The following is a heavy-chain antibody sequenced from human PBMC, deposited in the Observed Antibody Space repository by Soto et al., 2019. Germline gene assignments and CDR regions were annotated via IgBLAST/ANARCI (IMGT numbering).Heavy chain of an antibody. V-gene: IGHV3-30-3*01. D-gene: IGHD2-21*02. CDR2: ISYDGSNK. Sequence: VGSLRLSCAASGFTFSSYAMHWVRQAPGKGLEWVAVISYDGSNKYYADSVKGRFTISRDNSKNTLYLQMNSLRAEDTAVYYCARVRTPRLDCGGDCYLDYWGQGTLVTVSS. J-gene: IGHJ4*02. CDR3: ARVRTPRLDCGGDCYLDY. CDR1: GFTFSSYA.